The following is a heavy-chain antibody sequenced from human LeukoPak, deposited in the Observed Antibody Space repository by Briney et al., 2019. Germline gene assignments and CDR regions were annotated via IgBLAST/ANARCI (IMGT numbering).Heavy chain of an antibody. J-gene: IGHJ4*02. CDR2: IYYSGST. V-gene: IGHV4-59*01. Sequence: SETLSLTCTVSGGSISSYYWSWIRKPPGRGLEWIGYIYYSGSTNYNPSLKSRVTISVDTSKNQFSLKLSSVTAADTAVYYCARVSGYENFDYWGQGTLVTVSS. D-gene: IGHD5-12*01. CDR1: GGSISSYY. CDR3: ARVSGYENFDY.